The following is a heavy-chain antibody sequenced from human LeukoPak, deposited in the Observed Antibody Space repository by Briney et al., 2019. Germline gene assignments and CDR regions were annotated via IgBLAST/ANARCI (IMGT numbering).Heavy chain of an antibody. CDR1: GGSFSGYY. V-gene: IGHV4-34*01. CDR2: INHSGST. CDR3: ARAPYYDFWSGYYRAFDI. J-gene: IGHJ3*02. Sequence: PSETLSLTCTVYGGSFSGYYWSWIRQPPGKGLEWIGEINHSGSTNYNPSLKSRVTISVGTSKNQFSLKLSSVTAADTAVYYCARAPYYDFWSGYYRAFDIWGQGAMVTVSS. D-gene: IGHD3-3*01.